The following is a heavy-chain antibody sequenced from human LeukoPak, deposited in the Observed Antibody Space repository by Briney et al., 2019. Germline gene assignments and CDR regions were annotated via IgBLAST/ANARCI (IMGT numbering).Heavy chain of an antibody. CDR1: GYTFTSYG. J-gene: IGHJ4*02. CDR2: ISAYNGNT. V-gene: IGHV1-18*01. Sequence: GASVKVSCKASGYTFTSYGISVVRQAPGQGLERMGWISAYNGNTNYAQKLQGRVTMTTDTSTSTAYMELRSLRSDDTAVYYCARFVEQPPPSLGLYYFDYWGQGTLVTVSS. D-gene: IGHD3-22*01. CDR3: ARFVEQPPPSLGLYYFDY.